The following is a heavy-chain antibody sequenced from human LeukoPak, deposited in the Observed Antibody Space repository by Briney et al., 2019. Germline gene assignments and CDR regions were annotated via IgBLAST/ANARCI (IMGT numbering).Heavy chain of an antibody. CDR1: GGSISSGGYY. V-gene: IGHV4-31*03. Sequence: PSETLSLTCTVSGGSISSGGYYWSWIRQHPGKGLEWIGYIYYSGSTYYNPSLKSRVTISVDTSKNQFSLKLSSVTAADTAVYYCARAFLKGSSGYYDWFDPWGQGTLVTVSS. CDR2: IYYSGST. D-gene: IGHD3-22*01. CDR3: ARAFLKGSSGYYDWFDP. J-gene: IGHJ5*02.